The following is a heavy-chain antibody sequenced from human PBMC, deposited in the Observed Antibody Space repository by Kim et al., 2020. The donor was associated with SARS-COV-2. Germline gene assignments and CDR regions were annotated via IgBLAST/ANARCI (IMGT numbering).Heavy chain of an antibody. CDR3: GRESPRAAGDTR. V-gene: IGHV3-21*01. Sequence: GGSLRLSCAASGFTFSDYNMNWVRQTPGKGLEWVSFISGSGVYIYYADSVKGRFTISRDNAKNSLYLQMNSLRAEDTAVYYCGRESPRAAGDTRWGQGTLVTVSS. J-gene: IGHJ4*02. CDR1: GFTFSDYN. D-gene: IGHD6-13*01. CDR2: ISGSGVYI.